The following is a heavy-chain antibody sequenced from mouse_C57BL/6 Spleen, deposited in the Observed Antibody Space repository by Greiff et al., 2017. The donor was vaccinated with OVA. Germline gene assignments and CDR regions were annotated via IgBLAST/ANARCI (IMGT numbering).Heavy chain of an antibody. V-gene: IGHV5-16*01. CDR1: GFTFSDYY. CDR3: AREDYDVMDY. CDR2: INYDGSST. Sequence: DVKLVESEGGLVQPGSSMKLSCTASGFTFSDYYMAWVRQVPEKGLEWVANINYDGSSTYYLDSLKSRFIISRDNAKNILYLQMSSLKSEDTATYYCAREDYDVMDYWGQGTSVTVSS. J-gene: IGHJ4*01.